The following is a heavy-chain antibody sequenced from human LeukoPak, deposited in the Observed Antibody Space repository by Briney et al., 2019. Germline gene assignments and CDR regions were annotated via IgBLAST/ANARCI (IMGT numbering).Heavy chain of an antibody. CDR1: GFTFDDYA. CDR3: AKALHVLLWSGESCLDY. J-gene: IGHJ4*02. Sequence: GGSLRLSCAASGFTFDDYAMHWVRQAPGKGLEWVSLISGDGGSTYYVDSVKGRFTISRDNSKNSLYLQMNSLRTEDTALYYCAKALHVLLWSGESCLDYWGQGTLVTVSS. V-gene: IGHV3-43*02. D-gene: IGHD3-10*01. CDR2: ISGDGGST.